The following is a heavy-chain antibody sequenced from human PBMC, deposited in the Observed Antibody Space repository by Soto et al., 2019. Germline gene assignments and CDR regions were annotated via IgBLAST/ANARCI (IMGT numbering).Heavy chain of an antibody. CDR2: IWYAGSNK. J-gene: IGHJ4*02. CDR3: ARDVLIVSVAGTVGIDY. D-gene: IGHD6-19*01. CDR1: GFTFSSYG. Sequence: QVQLVESGGGVVQPGRSLRLSCAASGFTFSSYGMHWFRQAPGKGLEWVAVIWYAGSNKYFADSVKGRFTISRANSENSLYLQMSSLRAEDTAVYYCARDVLIVSVAGTVGIDYWGQGTLVTVSS. V-gene: IGHV3-33*01.